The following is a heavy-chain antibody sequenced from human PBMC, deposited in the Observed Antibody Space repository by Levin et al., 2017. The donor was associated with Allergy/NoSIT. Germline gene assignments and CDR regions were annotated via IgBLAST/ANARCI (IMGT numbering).Heavy chain of an antibody. J-gene: IGHJ3*02. V-gene: IGHV3-21*01. CDR2: ISSSSSYI. CDR3: ARTTRPGGWRKLDAFDI. D-gene: IGHD6-19*01. Sequence: SGGSLRLSCAASGFTFSSYSMNWVRQAPGKGLEWVSSISSSSSYIYYADSVKGRFTISRDNAKNSLYLQMNSLRAEDTAVYYCARTTRPGGWRKLDAFDIWGQGTMVTVSS. CDR1: GFTFSSYS.